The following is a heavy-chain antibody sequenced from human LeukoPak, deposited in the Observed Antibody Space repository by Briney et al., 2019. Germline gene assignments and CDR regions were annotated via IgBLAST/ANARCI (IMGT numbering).Heavy chain of an antibody. CDR2: INSDGSST. CDR3: ARDGDSSGWYYFDY. V-gene: IGHV3-74*01. D-gene: IGHD6-19*01. CDR1: GFTFSSYW. Sequence: GGSLRLSCAASGFTFSSYWMRWVRHAPGKGLGWVSRINSDGSSTRYADSVKGRFTISRDNAKNTLYLQMNSLRAEATAVYYCARDGDSSGWYYFDYWGQGTLVTVSS. J-gene: IGHJ4*02.